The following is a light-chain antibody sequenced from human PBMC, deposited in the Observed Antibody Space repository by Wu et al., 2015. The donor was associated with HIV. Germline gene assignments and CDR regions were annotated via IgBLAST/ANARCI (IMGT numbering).Light chain of an antibody. V-gene: IGKV3-15*01. J-gene: IGKJ1*01. CDR2: GAS. Sequence: EIVMTQSPATLSVSPGERATLSCRASQSVSNNLAWYQHRPGQAPRLLIYGASTRATDTPPRFSGRGSDSEFTLSISSLQSEDFCSLLCQQXNYWPRTFGQGTKLE. CDR1: QSVSNN. CDR3: QQXNYWPRT.